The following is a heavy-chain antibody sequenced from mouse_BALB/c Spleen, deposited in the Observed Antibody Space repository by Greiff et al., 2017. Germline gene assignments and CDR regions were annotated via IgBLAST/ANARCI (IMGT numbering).Heavy chain of an antibody. CDR2: ISCYNGAT. CDR3: ARGYDGYHPAWFAY. V-gene: IGHV1S34*01. J-gene: IGHJ3*01. Sequence: LVKTGASVKISCKASGYSFTGYYMHWVKQSHGKSLEWIGYISCYNGATSYNQKFKGKATFTVDTSSSTAYMQFNSLTSEDSAVYYCARGYDGYHPAWFAYWGQGTLVTVSA. D-gene: IGHD2-3*01. CDR1: GYSFTGYY.